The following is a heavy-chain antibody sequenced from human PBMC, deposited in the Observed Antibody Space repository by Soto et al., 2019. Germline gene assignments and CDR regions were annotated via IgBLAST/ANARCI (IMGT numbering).Heavy chain of an antibody. J-gene: IGHJ5*02. D-gene: IGHD6-19*01. CDR3: AGMPYTSGLRFDP. V-gene: IGHV4-30-2*01. CDR1: GDSYSISTYS. CDR2: IYQSGVT. Sequence: LSLTCNMSGDSYSISTYSWSWIRQPPGKALQWIGFIYQSGVTSYNPSLASRVSISLDRSNNQCSLKLKSVTAADTAVYFCAGMPYTSGLRFDPWGPGTQVTVSS.